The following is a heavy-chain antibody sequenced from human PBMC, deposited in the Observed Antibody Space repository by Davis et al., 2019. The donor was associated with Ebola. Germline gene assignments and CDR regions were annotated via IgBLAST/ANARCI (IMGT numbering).Heavy chain of an antibody. J-gene: IGHJ4*02. CDR1: GFTFSSFA. D-gene: IGHD4-17*01. V-gene: IGHV3-64*04. Sequence: PGGSLRLSCSASGFTFSSFAMHWVRQAPGKGLEYVSAISANGGSTFYADSVKGRFTISRDNSKNTLYLQMNSLRAEDTAVYYCAREAYGDYDFDYWGQGTLVTVSS. CDR3: AREAYGDYDFDY. CDR2: ISANGGST.